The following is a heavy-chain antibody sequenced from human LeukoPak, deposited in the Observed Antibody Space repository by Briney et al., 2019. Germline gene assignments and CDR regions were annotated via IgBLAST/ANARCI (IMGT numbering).Heavy chain of an antibody. V-gene: IGHV4-38-2*01. CDR1: GYSISSDYY. D-gene: IGHD3-10*01. Sequence: PSETLSLTCAVSGYSISSDYYWGWIRQPPGKGLEWIGSIYHSGSTYYNPSLKSRVTISVDTSKNQFSLKLSSVTAADTAVYYCASTMVRAAFDIWGQGTMVTVSS. CDR2: IYHSGST. J-gene: IGHJ3*02. CDR3: ASTMVRAAFDI.